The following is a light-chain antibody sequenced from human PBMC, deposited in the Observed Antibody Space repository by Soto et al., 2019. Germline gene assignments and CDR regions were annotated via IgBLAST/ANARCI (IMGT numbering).Light chain of an antibody. V-gene: IGKV3-15*01. Sequence: IVLTQSPATLSVSPGDRATLSCRASQSLSSNLAWYQQKPGQAPRLLIYGASTRAIGIPARFSGSGSGTEFTLTISSLQSEDLAVYYCQQYNYWPPRTFGQGTKVEIK. CDR3: QQYNYWPPRT. CDR2: GAS. J-gene: IGKJ1*01. CDR1: QSLSSN.